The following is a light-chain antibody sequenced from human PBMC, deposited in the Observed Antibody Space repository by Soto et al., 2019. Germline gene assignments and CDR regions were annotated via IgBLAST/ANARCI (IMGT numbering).Light chain of an antibody. J-gene: IGKJ1*01. CDR3: QQYSASPRT. V-gene: IGKV1-5*01. Sequence: DIQMTQSPSTLSASIGDKVTITCRATQSISSWLAWYQHKPGEAPKLLIYDASDLETGVPLRFSGRGSETEFTLTISRLEPEDSAVYYCQQYSASPRTFGPGTKVEIK. CDR2: DAS. CDR1: QSISSW.